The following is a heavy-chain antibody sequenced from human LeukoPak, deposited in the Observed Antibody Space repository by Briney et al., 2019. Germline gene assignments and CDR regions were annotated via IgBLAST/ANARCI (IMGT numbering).Heavy chain of an antibody. CDR2: IKQDGSEK. CDR1: GFTFSSYW. V-gene: IGHV3-7*01. J-gene: IGHJ3*02. Sequence: RSGGSLRLSCAVSGFTFSSYWMSWVRQAPGKGLEWVANIKQDGSEKYYVDSVKGRFTISRDNAKNSLYLQMNSLRAEDTAVYYCARHQYSSIWYEGLDAFDIWGQGTMVTVSS. D-gene: IGHD6-13*01. CDR3: ARHQYSSIWYEGLDAFDI.